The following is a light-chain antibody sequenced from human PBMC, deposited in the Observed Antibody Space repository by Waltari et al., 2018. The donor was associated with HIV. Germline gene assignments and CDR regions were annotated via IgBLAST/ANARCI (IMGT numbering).Light chain of an antibody. CDR1: QNISNSY. CDR3: HQYGSSPPFI. Sequence: EIVLTQPPDTLSLSPGATALLSCRASQNISNSYLAWYQLKPGQAPRLVMYGASTRASGFPDRFRGSGSGTDFTLAVSRLEPEDFAMYFCHQYGSSPPFIFGQGTKVEVK. V-gene: IGKV3-20*01. J-gene: IGKJ2*01. CDR2: GAS.